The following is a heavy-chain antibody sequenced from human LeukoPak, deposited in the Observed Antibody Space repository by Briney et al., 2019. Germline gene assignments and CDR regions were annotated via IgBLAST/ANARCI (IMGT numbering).Heavy chain of an antibody. J-gene: IGHJ4*02. CDR1: GFTFSNAW. CDR2: IKSKTDVGTT. V-gene: IGHV3-15*01. D-gene: IGHD2-15*01. CDR3: TTARYCSAGSCYFDY. Sequence: PGGSLRLSCAASGFTFSNAWMSWVRQAPGKGLEWVGHIKSKTDVGTTDYAEPVKGRFTISRDDSKNTLYLQMNSLQTDDTAVYYCTTARYCSAGSCYFDYWGQGTLVTVSS.